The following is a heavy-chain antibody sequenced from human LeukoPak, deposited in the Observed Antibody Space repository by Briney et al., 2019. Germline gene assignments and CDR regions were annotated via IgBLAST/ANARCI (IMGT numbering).Heavy chain of an antibody. CDR1: GYSFTSYW. D-gene: IGHD4-23*01. V-gene: IGHV5-51*01. J-gene: IGHJ4*02. CDR3: ASRPFETTVVPWDFY. Sequence: GESLKISCKGPGYSFTSYWIGWVRQMPGKGLEWMRIIYPGDSDTRYSPSFQGQVTISADKSISTAYLQWSSLKASDTAMYYCASRPFETTVVPWDFYWGQGTQVTVSS. CDR2: IYPGDSDT.